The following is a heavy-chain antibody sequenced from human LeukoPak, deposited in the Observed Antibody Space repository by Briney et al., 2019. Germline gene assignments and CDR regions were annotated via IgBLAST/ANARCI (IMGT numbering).Heavy chain of an antibody. V-gene: IGHV3-23*01. Sequence: GGSLRLSCAASGFTFNSYAMNWVRQAPGKGLDWVSAVSASGGRTYYADSVKGRFTISRDNSKNTLYLQMSNLRADDTAVYYCAKGQRPQECGGDCDIPYYYVMDVWGQGTTVTVSS. J-gene: IGHJ6*02. D-gene: IGHD2-21*02. CDR2: VSASGGRT. CDR1: GFTFNSYA. CDR3: AKGQRPQECGGDCDIPYYYVMDV.